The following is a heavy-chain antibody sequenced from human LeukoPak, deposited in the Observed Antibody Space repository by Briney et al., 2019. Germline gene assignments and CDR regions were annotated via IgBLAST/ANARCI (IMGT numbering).Heavy chain of an antibody. CDR2: INYSGRT. CDR3: ARRLVWGYTRGGGYYFDY. CDR1: GGSISSSSYY. J-gene: IGHJ4*02. Sequence: PSETLSLTCTVSGGSISSSSYYWGWIRQPPGKGLEWIASINYSGRTYYNPSLKSRVTISVDTSKNQFSLKLTSMTAADTAVYYCARRLVWGYTRGGGYYFDYWGQGTLVTVSS. V-gene: IGHV4-39*01. D-gene: IGHD3-16*02.